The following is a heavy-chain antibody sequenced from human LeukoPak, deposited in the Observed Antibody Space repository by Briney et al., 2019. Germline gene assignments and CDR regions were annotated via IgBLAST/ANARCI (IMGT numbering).Heavy chain of an antibody. D-gene: IGHD3-10*02. V-gene: IGHV3-48*03. CDR2: ISSSGSTI. Sequence: GSLRLSCAASGFTFSSYEMNWVRQAPGKGLGWVSYISSSGSTIYYADSVKGRFTISRDNAKNSLYLQRNSLRAEDTAVYYCAELGITMIGGVWGKGTTVTISS. J-gene: IGHJ6*04. CDR1: GFTFSSYE. CDR3: AELGITMIGGV.